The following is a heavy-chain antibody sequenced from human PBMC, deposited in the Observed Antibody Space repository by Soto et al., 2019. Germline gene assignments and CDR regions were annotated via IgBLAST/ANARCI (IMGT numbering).Heavy chain of an antibody. J-gene: IGHJ6*02. V-gene: IGHV5-10-1*01. CDR1: GYSFTSYW. Sequence: PGESLKISCKGSGYSFTSYWISWVRQMPGKGLEWMGRIDPSDSYTNYSPSFQGHVTISADKSISTAYLQWSSLKASDTAMYYCARVDGYNLWGSYGMDVWGQGTTVTV. D-gene: IGHD3-16*01. CDR3: ARVDGYNLWGSYGMDV. CDR2: IDPSDSYT.